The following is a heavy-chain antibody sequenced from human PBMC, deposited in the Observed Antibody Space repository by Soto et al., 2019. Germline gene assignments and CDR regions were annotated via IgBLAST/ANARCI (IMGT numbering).Heavy chain of an antibody. D-gene: IGHD3-22*01. J-gene: IGHJ6*02. CDR3: AKDEYYYDSSGPRNYYYGMDV. CDR2: ISGSGGST. CDR1: GFTFSSYA. V-gene: IGHV3-23*01. Sequence: PGGSLRLSCAASGFTFSSYAMSWVRQAPGKGLEWVSAISGSGGSTYYADSVKGRFTISRDNSKNTLYLQMNSLRAEDTAVYYCAKDEYYYDSSGPRNYYYGMDVWGQGTTVTVSS.